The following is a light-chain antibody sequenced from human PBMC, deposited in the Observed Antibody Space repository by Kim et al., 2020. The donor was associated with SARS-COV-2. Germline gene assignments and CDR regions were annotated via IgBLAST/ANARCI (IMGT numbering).Light chain of an antibody. Sequence: ASVGDRVTITCRASQDISSYLAWYQQKPGRAPKLLIYAASTLQSGVPSRFSGSGSGTDFTLTISRLQPEDFATYYCQQLYSYPLTFGGGTKVDIK. J-gene: IGKJ4*01. CDR2: AAS. CDR3: QQLYSYPLT. V-gene: IGKV1-9*01. CDR1: QDISSY.